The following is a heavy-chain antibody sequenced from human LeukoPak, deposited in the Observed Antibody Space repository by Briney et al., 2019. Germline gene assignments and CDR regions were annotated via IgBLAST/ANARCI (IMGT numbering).Heavy chain of an antibody. CDR1: GGSISSYY. D-gene: IGHD6-13*01. Sequence: SETLSLTCTVSGGSISSYYWSWIRQPPGKGLEWIGYIYYSGSTNYNPSLKSRVTISVDTSKNQFSLKLSPVTAADTAVYYCAGIAAAGVDYWGQGTLVTVSS. V-gene: IGHV4-59*01. J-gene: IGHJ4*02. CDR3: AGIAAAGVDY. CDR2: IYYSGST.